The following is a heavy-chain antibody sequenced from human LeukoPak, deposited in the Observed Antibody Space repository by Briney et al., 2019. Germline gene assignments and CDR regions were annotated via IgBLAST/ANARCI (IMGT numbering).Heavy chain of an antibody. V-gene: IGHV4-34*01. Sequence: SETLSLTCAVYGGSFSGYYWRWIRQPPGKGLEWIAEINHSGSTNYNPSLKSRVTITVDTSKNQFSLKLSSVTAADTAVYYCASEEWLRLMAFDYWGQGTLVTVSS. CDR3: ASEEWLRLMAFDY. CDR2: INHSGST. CDR1: GGSFSGYY. J-gene: IGHJ4*02. D-gene: IGHD5-12*01.